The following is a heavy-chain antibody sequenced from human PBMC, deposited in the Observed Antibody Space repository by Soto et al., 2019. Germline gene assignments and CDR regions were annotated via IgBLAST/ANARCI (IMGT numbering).Heavy chain of an antibody. D-gene: IGHD6-19*01. J-gene: IGHJ4*02. CDR3: SPGGRNGWDTGFL. V-gene: IGHV1-8*01. CDR1: GYTFTNYD. Sequence: QVQLVQSGAEVKKPGASVKVSCKASGYTFTNYDMNWVRQAPGQGLEWVGRMNPNSGNTDYAQKFQGRVTMTGDTSISTAFLELSSLTSEDTAVYYCSPGGRNGWDTGFLWGQGTVVTVSS. CDR2: MNPNSGNT.